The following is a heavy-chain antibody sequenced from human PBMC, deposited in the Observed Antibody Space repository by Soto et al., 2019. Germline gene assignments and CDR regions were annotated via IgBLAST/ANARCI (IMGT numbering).Heavy chain of an antibody. CDR3: ARDRGAYGMDV. Sequence: QVQLVQSGAEVKKPGASVKVSCKASGYTFTSYGISWVRQAPGQGLEWMGWISAYNGNTNYAQKLQGRVTMTTDTATSTAHMALRSLRSDDTAVYYCARDRGAYGMDVWGQGTTVTVSS. CDR1: GYTFTSYG. CDR2: ISAYNGNT. J-gene: IGHJ6*02. V-gene: IGHV1-18*01.